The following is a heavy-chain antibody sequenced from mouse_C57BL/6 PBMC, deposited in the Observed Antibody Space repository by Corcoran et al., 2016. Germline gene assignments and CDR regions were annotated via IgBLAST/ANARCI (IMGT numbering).Heavy chain of an antibody. D-gene: IGHD3-2*02. CDR3: ARGEATYYVDY. Sequence: EVQLQQSGPELVKPGASVKISCKASGYTFTDYYMNWVKQSHGKSLEWIGDINPNNGGTSYNQKFKGKATLTVDKSSSTAYMELRSLTSEDSAVYDCARGEATYYVDYWCQGTTLTVSS. CDR1: GYTFTDYY. V-gene: IGHV1-26*01. CDR2: INPNNGGT. J-gene: IGHJ2*01.